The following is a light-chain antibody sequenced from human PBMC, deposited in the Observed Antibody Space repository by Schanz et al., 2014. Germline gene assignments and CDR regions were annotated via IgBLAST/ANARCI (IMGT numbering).Light chain of an antibody. CDR3: CSYAGSPYV. J-gene: IGLJ1*01. Sequence: QSALTQPASVSGSPGQSITISCTATGSADGAFTYVSWYQQHPGKAPKLMIYDVSNRPSGVSNRFSGSKSGNTASLTISGLQAEDDADYYCCSYAGSPYVFGTGTKLTVL. CDR2: DVS. V-gene: IGLV2-14*01. CDR1: GSADGAFTY.